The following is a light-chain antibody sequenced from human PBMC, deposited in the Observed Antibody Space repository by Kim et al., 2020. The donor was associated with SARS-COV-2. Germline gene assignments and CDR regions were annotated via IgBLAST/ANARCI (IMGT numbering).Light chain of an antibody. CDR2: GES. J-gene: IGKJ5*01. Sequence: SPEERDTRPNRASQGIGYYLAGYKQTPDRAPSLLVCGESDRATGVPTRCTGSGSGTDFTLTISSLEREDFAVYYCQQRRDWPITFGQGTRLEIK. CDR3: QQRRDWPIT. CDR1: QGIGYY. V-gene: IGKV3-11*01.